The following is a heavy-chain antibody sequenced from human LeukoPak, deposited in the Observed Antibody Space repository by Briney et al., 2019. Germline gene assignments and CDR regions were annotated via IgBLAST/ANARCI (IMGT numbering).Heavy chain of an antibody. CDR2: IIPIFGTA. V-gene: IGHV1-69*05. J-gene: IGHJ4*02. CDR1: GGTFSSYA. Sequence: GASVKVSCKASGGTFSSYAISWVRQAPGQRLEWMGGIIPIFGTANYAQKFQGRVTITTDESTSTAYMELSSLRSEDTAVYYCARARRAVAGLSYFDYWGQGALVTVSS. D-gene: IGHD6-19*01. CDR3: ARARRAVAGLSYFDY.